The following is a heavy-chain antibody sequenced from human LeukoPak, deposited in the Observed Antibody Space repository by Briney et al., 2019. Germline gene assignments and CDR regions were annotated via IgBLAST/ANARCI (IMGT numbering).Heavy chain of an antibody. CDR1: GFIFSSYG. CDR2: ISGSGGST. CDR3: AKSNTMIVVVYFDY. V-gene: IGHV3-23*01. Sequence: PGGSLRLSCAASGFIFSSYGMSWVRQAPGKGLEWVSAISGSGGSTYYADSVKGRFTISRDSSKNTLYLQMNSLRAEDTAVYYCAKSNTMIVVVYFDYWGQGTLVTVSS. J-gene: IGHJ4*02. D-gene: IGHD3-22*01.